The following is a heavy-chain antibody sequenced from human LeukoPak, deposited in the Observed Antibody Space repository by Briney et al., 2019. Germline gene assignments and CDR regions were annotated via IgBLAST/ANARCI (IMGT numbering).Heavy chain of an antibody. CDR1: GGSFSGYY. CDR3: ARRDSSGCLY. V-gene: IGHV4-34*01. D-gene: IGHD6-19*01. J-gene: IGHJ4*02. CDR2: INHSGST. Sequence: SETLSLTCAVYGGSFSGYYRRWIRQPPGKGLEWIGEINHSGSTNYNPSLKSRVTISVDTSNNQFSLKLSYVTAADTAVYYCARRDSSGCLYWGQGTLVAVSS.